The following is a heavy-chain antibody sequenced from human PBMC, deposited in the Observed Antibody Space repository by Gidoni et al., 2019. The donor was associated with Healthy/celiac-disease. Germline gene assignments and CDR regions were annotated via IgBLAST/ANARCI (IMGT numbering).Heavy chain of an antibody. V-gene: IGHV4-39*07. CDR3: ARAPNQLFDY. J-gene: IGHJ4*02. Sequence: QLQLQESGPGLVKPSETLSLTCTVSGGSISSSSYYWGWLRQPPGKGLEWIGSIYYSGRTYYNPSLKSRVTISVDTSKNQFSLKLSSVTAADTAVYYWARAPNQLFDYWGQGTLVTVSS. D-gene: IGHD2-2*01. CDR1: GGSISSSSYY. CDR2: IYYSGRT.